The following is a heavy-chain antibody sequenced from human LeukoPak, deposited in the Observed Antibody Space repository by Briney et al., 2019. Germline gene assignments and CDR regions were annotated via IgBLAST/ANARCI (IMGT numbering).Heavy chain of an antibody. V-gene: IGHV4-59*01. D-gene: IGHD6-13*01. Sequence: SETLSLTCAVYGGSFSGYYWSWIRQPPGKGLEWIGYIYYSGSTNYNPSLKSRVTISVDTSKNQFSLRLSSVTAADTAVYYCAKLIAVAGTSDWFDPWGQGTLVTVSS. CDR3: AKLIAVAGTSDWFDP. J-gene: IGHJ5*02. CDR2: IYYSGST. CDR1: GGSFSGYY.